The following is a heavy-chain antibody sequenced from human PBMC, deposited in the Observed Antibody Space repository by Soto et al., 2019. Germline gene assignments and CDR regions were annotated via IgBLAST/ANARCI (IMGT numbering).Heavy chain of an antibody. J-gene: IGHJ6*03. CDR1: GFTFGSYW. Sequence: HPGGSLRLSCAASGFTFGSYWMSWVRQATGKGLEWVANIKQDGSEKYYVDSVKGRFTISRDNAKNSLYLQMNSLRAEDTAVYYCARRDILTGYYYYYHMEDWGKGTPFTVPS. CDR3: ARRDILTGYYYYYHMED. V-gene: IGHV3-7*01. D-gene: IGHD3-9*01. CDR2: IKQDGSEK.